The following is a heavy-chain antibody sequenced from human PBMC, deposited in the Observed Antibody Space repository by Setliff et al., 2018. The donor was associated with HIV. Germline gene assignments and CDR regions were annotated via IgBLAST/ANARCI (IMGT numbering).Heavy chain of an antibody. CDR1: GGSISSSDYY. CDR3: ARDGNNYYDSSGYSNWFDP. CDR2: IYTSGST. D-gene: IGHD3-22*01. Sequence: SETLSLTCTVSGGSISSSDYYWSWIRQPAGKGLEWIGRIYTSGSTNYNPSLKSRVTISIDTSKNQFSLKRSSLTAADTAVYYCARDGNNYYDSSGYSNWFDPWGQGTLVTVSS. V-gene: IGHV4-61*02. J-gene: IGHJ5*02.